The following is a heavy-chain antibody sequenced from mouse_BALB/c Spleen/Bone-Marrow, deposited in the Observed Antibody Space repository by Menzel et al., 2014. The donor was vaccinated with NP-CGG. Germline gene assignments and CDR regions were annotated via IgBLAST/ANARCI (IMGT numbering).Heavy chain of an antibody. CDR3: AREIYYGNYAWFAY. CDR1: GFSLXSYG. CDR2: IWAGGST. Sequence: VQLQQSGPGLVAPSQSLSIPCTVSGFSLXSYGVHWVRQPPGKGLEWLGVIWAGGSTNYNSALMSRLSISKDNSKSQVFLKMNSLQTDDTAMYYCAREIYYGNYAWFAYWGQGTLVTVSA. V-gene: IGHV2-9*02. J-gene: IGHJ3*01. D-gene: IGHD2-1*01.